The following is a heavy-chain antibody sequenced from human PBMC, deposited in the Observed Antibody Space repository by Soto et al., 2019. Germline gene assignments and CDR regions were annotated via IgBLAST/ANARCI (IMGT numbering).Heavy chain of an antibody. Sequence: GGSLRLSCAASGFTFSSYGMHWVRQAPGKGLEWVAVIWYDGSNKYYADSVKGRFTISRDNSKNTLYLQMNGLRAEDTAVYYCARDRGVTVYYGMDVWGQGTTVTVSS. D-gene: IGHD3-10*01. J-gene: IGHJ6*02. CDR2: IWYDGSNK. CDR3: ARDRGVTVYYGMDV. V-gene: IGHV3-33*01. CDR1: GFTFSSYG.